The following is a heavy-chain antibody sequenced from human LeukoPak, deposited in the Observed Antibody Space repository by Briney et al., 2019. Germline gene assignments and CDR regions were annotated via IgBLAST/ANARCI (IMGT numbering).Heavy chain of an antibody. CDR1: GFTCSSYA. CDR2: ISYDGSNK. Sequence: GGSLRLSCAASGFTCSSYAMHWVRQAPGKGLEWVAVISYDGSNKYYADSVKGRFTISRDNSKNTLYLQMNSLRAEDTAVYYCARGAYYDSSGYYHVDYWGQGTLVTVSS. CDR3: ARGAYYDSSGYYHVDY. D-gene: IGHD3-22*01. V-gene: IGHV3-30-3*01. J-gene: IGHJ4*02.